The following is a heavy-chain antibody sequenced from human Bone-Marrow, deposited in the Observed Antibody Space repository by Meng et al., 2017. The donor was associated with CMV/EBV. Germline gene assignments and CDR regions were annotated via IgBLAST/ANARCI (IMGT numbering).Heavy chain of an antibody. J-gene: IGHJ4*02. CDR1: GGSISSNNYY. V-gene: IGHV4-39*07. CDR3: ARDHPSTSSAFDH. Sequence: VSGGSISSNNYYWGWIRQPPGKGLEWIGSVHYSGSTYYNPSLKSRVTISVDTSKNQFSLRLSSVTAADTAVYYCARDHPSTSSAFDHWGQGTLVTVSS. D-gene: IGHD2-2*01. CDR2: VHYSGST.